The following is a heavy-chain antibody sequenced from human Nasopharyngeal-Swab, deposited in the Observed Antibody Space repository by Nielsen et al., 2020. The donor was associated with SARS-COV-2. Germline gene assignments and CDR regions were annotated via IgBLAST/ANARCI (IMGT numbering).Heavy chain of an antibody. D-gene: IGHD2-8*01. Sequence: ASVKVSCKASGYTFTSYYMHWVRQAPGQGLEWMGIINPSGGSTSYAQKFQGRVTMTRDTSTSTVYMELSSLRFEDTAVYYCARAEEVLRFDYWGQGTLVTVSS. CDR2: INPSGGST. CDR3: ARAEEVLRFDY. CDR1: GYTFTSYY. J-gene: IGHJ4*02. V-gene: IGHV1-46*01.